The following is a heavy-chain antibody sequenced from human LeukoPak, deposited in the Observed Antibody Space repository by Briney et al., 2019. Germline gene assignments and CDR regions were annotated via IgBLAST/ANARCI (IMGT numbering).Heavy chain of an antibody. CDR2: INGDGSRT. Sequence: AGGSLRLSCAASGFTFSDYYMHWVRQAPGMGLLWISHINGDGSRTGYADSVKGRFTISRDNAKNILYLQMNSLRAEDTALYHCSRGTYPYSSDNWGQGALVTVSS. V-gene: IGHV3-74*01. CDR1: GFTFSDYY. J-gene: IGHJ4*02. CDR3: SRGTYPYSSDN. D-gene: IGHD3-10*01.